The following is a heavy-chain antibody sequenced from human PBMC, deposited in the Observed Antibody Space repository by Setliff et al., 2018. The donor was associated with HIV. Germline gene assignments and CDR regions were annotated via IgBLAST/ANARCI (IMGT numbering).Heavy chain of an antibody. CDR2: IRYDGSNK. CDR1: GFAFSSYG. J-gene: IGHJ4*02. CDR3: APSPANYFDY. V-gene: IGHV3-30*02. D-gene: IGHD2-2*01. Sequence: GGSLRLSCAASGFAFSSYGMHWVRQAPGKGLEWVAFIRYDGSNKYYADSVKGRFTISRDNSKNTLYLQMNSLRAEDTAVYYCAPSPANYFDYWGQGTLVTVSS.